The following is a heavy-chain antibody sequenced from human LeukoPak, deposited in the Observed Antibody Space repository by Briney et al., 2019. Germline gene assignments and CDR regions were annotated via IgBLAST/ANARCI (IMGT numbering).Heavy chain of an antibody. CDR3: ATTTIRLGY. CDR2: IYYSGTT. J-gene: IGHJ4*02. V-gene: IGHV4-39*07. D-gene: IGHD1-26*01. Sequence: SETLSLTCTVSGGPISSSPYYWGWIRQPPGKGLEWIGSIYYSGTTHYSPSLESRVTISVDTSKNQFSLKLASVTAADTAVYYCATTTIRLGYWGQGTLVTVSS. CDR1: GGPISSSPYY.